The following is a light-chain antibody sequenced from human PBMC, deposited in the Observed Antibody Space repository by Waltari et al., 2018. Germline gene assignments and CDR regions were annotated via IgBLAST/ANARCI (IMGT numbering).Light chain of an antibody. V-gene: IGLV1-44*01. Sequence: QSVMTQSPSASGTPGQRVIISCSGSHSNIGSSPVNRYQQLPGAAPKVLIYSDNRRPSGVPDRFSGSKSGTSASLAITGLQSEDEADYYCASWDYRLNGILFGGGTRLTVL. CDR3: ASWDYRLNGIL. CDR2: SDN. CDR1: HSNIGSSP. J-gene: IGLJ2*01.